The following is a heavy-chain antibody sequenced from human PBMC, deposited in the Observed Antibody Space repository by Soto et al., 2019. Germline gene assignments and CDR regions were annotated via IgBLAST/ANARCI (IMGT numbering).Heavy chain of an antibody. CDR1: GFTFSSYA. D-gene: IGHD4-17*01. V-gene: IGHV3-23*01. CDR3: AKDLLPTGNHPDY. CDR2: ISGSGGST. Sequence: GGSLRLSCAASGFTFSSYAMSWVRQAPGKGLEWVSAISGSGGSTYYADSVKGRFTISRDNSKNTLYLHMNSLRAEDTAVYYCAKDLLPTGNHPDYWGKGTLVTVSS. J-gene: IGHJ4*02.